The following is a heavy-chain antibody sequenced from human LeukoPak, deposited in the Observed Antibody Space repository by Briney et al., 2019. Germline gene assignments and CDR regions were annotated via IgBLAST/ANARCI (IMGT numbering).Heavy chain of an antibody. V-gene: IGHV4-4*07. CDR2: VYNTGST. CDR3: ARDLLGDYGTFDI. CDR1: GGSITTHY. Sequence: PSETLSLTCTVSGGSITTHYWSWIRQPAGREVEWIGRVYNTGSTKYNPSLESRVTMSVDTSSNRFSLRLRSVTAADTAVYYCARDLLGDYGTFDIWGQGAMVTVSP. D-gene: IGHD4-17*01. J-gene: IGHJ3*02.